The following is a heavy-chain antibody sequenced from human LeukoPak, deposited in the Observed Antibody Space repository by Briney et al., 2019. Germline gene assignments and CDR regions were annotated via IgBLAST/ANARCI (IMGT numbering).Heavy chain of an antibody. CDR1: GFTFNNGW. Sequence: GGSLRLSCVVSGFTFNNGWMNWVRQAPGKGLEWVSAISGSGGNTYYADSVKGRFTISRDNSKNTLYLQMNSLRAEDTAVYYCARVSYDSSDYWGQGTQVTVSS. D-gene: IGHD3-22*01. CDR2: ISGSGGNT. CDR3: ARVSYDSSDY. J-gene: IGHJ4*02. V-gene: IGHV3-23*01.